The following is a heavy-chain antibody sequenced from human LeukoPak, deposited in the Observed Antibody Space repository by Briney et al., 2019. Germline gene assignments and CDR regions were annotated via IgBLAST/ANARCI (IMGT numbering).Heavy chain of an antibody. CDR1: GYSFSSYW. CDR2: IDPGDSFT. Sequence: GESLRISCKGSGYSFSSYWISWVRQMPGTGLEWMGRIDPGDSFTKYRPSLEGRVTISADKSLSTVYLQWSSLKASDTAIYYCARDGGGVSSWVSHWGQGTLVTVYS. V-gene: IGHV5-10-1*01. D-gene: IGHD2-8*02. CDR3: ARDGGGVSSWVSH. J-gene: IGHJ4*02.